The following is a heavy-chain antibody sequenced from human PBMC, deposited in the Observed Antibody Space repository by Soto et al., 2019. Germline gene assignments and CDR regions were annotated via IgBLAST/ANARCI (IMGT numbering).Heavy chain of an antibody. D-gene: IGHD6-6*01. CDR2: INHSGST. CDR1: GGSFSGYY. J-gene: IGHJ5*02. V-gene: IGHV4-34*01. CDR3: ARGSPSSPNNWFYP. Sequence: QVQLQQWGAGLLKPSETLSLTCAVYGGSFSGYYWSWIRQPPGKGLEWIGEINHSGSTNYNPSLKSRVTISVDTSKHQFSLKLSSVPAADSAVYYCARGSPSSPNNWFYPWGPGTLVTVSS.